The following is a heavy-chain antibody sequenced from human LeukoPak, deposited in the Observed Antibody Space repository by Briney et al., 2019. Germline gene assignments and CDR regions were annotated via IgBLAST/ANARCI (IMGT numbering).Heavy chain of an antibody. CDR2: IYPGDSDT. J-gene: IGHJ4*02. V-gene: IGHV5-51*01. Sequence: GESLKISCKGSGYTFTSYWIVWVRQMPGKGLERMGIIYPGDSDTTYSSSFQGQVTISVDKSIGTAYLQWSSLQASDSAMYYCARRDQYLNGNFDYWGQGTLVTVSS. CDR1: GYTFTSYW. D-gene: IGHD2-2*01. CDR3: ARRDQYLNGNFDY.